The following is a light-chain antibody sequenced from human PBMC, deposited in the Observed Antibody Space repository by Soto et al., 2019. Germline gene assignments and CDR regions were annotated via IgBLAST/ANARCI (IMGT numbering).Light chain of an antibody. Sequence: DIVMTQSPDSLAVSLGERTTINCKSSQSVLHSSNDKNFLSWYQQKPGQPPKLLIYWASDREFGVPDRFSGSGSGTDFTLTISSLQAEDVAVYYCLQSHSIPWTFGQGTKVEIK. CDR1: QSVLHSSNDKNF. CDR2: WAS. CDR3: LQSHSIPWT. J-gene: IGKJ1*01. V-gene: IGKV4-1*01.